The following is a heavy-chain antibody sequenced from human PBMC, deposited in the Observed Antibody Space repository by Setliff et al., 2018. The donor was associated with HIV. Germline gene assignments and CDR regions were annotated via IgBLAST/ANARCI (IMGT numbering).Heavy chain of an antibody. CDR2: IIPVFRTA. CDR1: GGTFSGSA. J-gene: IGHJ4*02. CDR3: ARETEVKGYYDSSGSWGLGY. Sequence: SVKVSCKASGGTFSGSAINWVRQAPGQGLEWMGEIIPVFRTAHYAQRFQGRVTITADHSTSTAYVEMSSLRIEDTAVYYCARETEVKGYYDSSGSWGLGYWGQGTLVTVSS. D-gene: IGHD3-22*01. V-gene: IGHV1-69*13.